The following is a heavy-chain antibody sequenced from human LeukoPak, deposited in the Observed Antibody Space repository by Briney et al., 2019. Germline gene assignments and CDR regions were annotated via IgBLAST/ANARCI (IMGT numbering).Heavy chain of an antibody. CDR2: IYYSGST. Sequence: SETLSLTCTVSGGSISSSNYYWGWIRQPPGKGLEWIGSIYYSGSTSYNPSLKSRVTISVDTSKNQFSLKLSSVAAADTAVYYCARNSSSGWFDYWGQGTLVTVSS. CDR3: ARNSSSGWFDY. V-gene: IGHV4-39*07. J-gene: IGHJ4*02. CDR1: GGSISSSNYY. D-gene: IGHD6-19*01.